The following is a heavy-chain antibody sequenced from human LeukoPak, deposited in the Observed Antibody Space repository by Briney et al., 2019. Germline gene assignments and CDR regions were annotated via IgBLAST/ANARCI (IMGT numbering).Heavy chain of an antibody. CDR1: GFTFKNYV. J-gene: IGHJ3*02. Sequence: GRSLRLSCGASGFTFKNYVLHWVRQAPGKGLEWVTLISQDSSNRHYADSVKGRFSISRDNSKNTLYLQMNSLRDEDTAVYFCAREDDAFDIWGQGTMVTVSS. V-gene: IGHV3-30*04. CDR3: AREDDAFDI. CDR2: ISQDSSNR.